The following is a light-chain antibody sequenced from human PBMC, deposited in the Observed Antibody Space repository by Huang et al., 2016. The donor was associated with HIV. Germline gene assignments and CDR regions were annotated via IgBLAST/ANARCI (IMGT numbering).Light chain of an antibody. Sequence: DIVMTQSPDSLAVSLGERATINCKSNRSLLDSSNSKNYLAWYKERPGQPPNLLIYWASTRESGVPDRFSGSGSGTDFTLTITSLQAEYVAIYYCQQYYSLPLTFGGGTKVEIK. V-gene: IGKV4-1*01. CDR2: WAS. CDR1: RSLLDSSNSKNY. J-gene: IGKJ4*01. CDR3: QQYYSLPLT.